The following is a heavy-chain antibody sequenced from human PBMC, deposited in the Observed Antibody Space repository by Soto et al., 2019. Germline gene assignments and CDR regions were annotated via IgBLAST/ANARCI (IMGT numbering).Heavy chain of an antibody. CDR2: ISGSGIST. J-gene: IGHJ4*02. V-gene: IGHV3-23*01. CDR1: GVTFSTYP. D-gene: IGHD3-3*01. CDR3: AKHSYSDFWPGHYYYLDY. Sequence: EAQLLESGGGLVQPGGSLRLSCAASGVTFSTYPMSWVRQAPGKGLEWVSGISGSGISTYYTDSVKGRFTISRDNSKNTLYLQMDSLRAEDTAVYYCAKHSYSDFWPGHYYYLDYWGQGTLVTVSS.